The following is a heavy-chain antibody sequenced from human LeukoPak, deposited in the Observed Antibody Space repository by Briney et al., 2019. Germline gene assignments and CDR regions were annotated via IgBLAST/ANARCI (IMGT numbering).Heavy chain of an antibody. CDR2: IYYSGST. Sequence: SETLSLTCTVSGGSISSYYCSWIRQPPGKGLEWIGYIYYSGSTNYNPSLKSRVTISADTSKNQFSLKLSSVTAADTAVYYCARDRGNYFDYWGPGTLVTVSS. D-gene: IGHD3-10*01. V-gene: IGHV4-59*01. CDR1: GGSISSYY. J-gene: IGHJ4*02. CDR3: ARDRGNYFDY.